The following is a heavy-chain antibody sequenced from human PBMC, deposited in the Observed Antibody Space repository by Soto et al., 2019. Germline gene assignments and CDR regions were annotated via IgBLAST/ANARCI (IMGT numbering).Heavy chain of an antibody. J-gene: IGHJ3*01. V-gene: IGHV3-23*01. CDR3: AKDTVGGYSFWSGYYSDGLDV. D-gene: IGHD3-3*01. CDR1: GFTFDSYA. CDR2: ISGSADGT. Sequence: EVKLLESGGGLAQPGGSLRLSCVGSGFTFDSYAISWVRQAPGGRLQWIAAISGSADGTDYAPSVRGRFTISRDNAKKTVHLQMDSLRVEDTAVYFCAKDTVGGYSFWSGYYSDGLDVWGQGTLVSVS.